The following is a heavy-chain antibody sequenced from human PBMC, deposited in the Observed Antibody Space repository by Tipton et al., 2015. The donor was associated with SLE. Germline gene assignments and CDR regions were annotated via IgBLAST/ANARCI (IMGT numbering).Heavy chain of an antibody. D-gene: IGHD4-11*01. CDR3: ASSNNDAFDI. CDR1: GGSVSSGSYY. V-gene: IGHV4-61*01. Sequence: TLSLTCTVSGGSVSSGSYYWSWIRQPPGKGLEWIGYIYYSGSTYYNPSLKSRVTISVDRSKNQFSLKLSSVTAADTAVYYCASSNNDAFDIWGQGTMVTVSS. J-gene: IGHJ3*02. CDR2: IYYSGST.